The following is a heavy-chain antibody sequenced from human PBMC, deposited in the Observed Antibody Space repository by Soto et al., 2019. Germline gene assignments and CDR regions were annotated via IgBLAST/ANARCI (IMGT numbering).Heavy chain of an antibody. CDR1: GFTFTSSS. V-gene: IGHV1-58*01. D-gene: IGHD3-22*01. J-gene: IGHJ4*02. CDR2: IVVGSGNT. CDR3: AADLTSYYDSSGPSGY. Sequence: ASVKVSCKASGFTFTSSSVQCVRQARGQRLEWIGWIVVGSGNTNYAQKFQERVTITRDMSTSTAYMELSSLRSEDTAVYYCAADLTSYYDSSGPSGYWGQGTLVTV.